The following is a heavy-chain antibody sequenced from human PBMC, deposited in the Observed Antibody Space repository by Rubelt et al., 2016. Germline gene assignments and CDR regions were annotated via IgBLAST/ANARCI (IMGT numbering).Heavy chain of an antibody. CDR3: ARVADTSGYLDY. J-gene: IGHJ4*02. D-gene: IGHD3-22*01. CDR2: IWYDGNNK. V-gene: IGHV3-33*01. Sequence: QLVESGGGVVQPGQSLRLSCEASGFSFSSYGMQWIRQAPGKGPEWVAAIWYDGNNKYYAEFLKGRFTISRDNSENTLYLQMSSLRAEDTALYYCARVADTSGYLDYWGQGTLVTVSS. CDR1: GFSFSSYG.